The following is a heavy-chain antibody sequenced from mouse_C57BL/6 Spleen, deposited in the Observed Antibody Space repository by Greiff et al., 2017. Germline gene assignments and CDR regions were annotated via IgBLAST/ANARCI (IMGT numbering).Heavy chain of an antibody. D-gene: IGHD1-1*01. Sequence: QVQLQQSGAELVRPGASVTLSCKASGYTFTDYEMHWVKQTPVHGLEWIGAIDPATGGTAYNQKFKGKAILTADKSSSTAYMELRSLTSEDSAVYYCTREGGSSPFAYWGQGTLVTVSA. CDR3: TREGGSSPFAY. CDR2: IDPATGGT. V-gene: IGHV1-15*01. J-gene: IGHJ3*01. CDR1: GYTFTDYE.